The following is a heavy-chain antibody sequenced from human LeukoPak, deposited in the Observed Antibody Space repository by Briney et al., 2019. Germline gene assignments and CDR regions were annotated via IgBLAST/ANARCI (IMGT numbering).Heavy chain of an antibody. Sequence: ATVKVSCKVSGYTLTELSMHWVRQAPGKGLEWMGGFDPEDGETIYAQKLQGRVTMTTDTSTSTAYMELRSLRSDDTAVYYCARVVGNYVWGSYRPEGCFDSWGQGTLVTVSS. D-gene: IGHD3-16*02. CDR2: FDPEDGET. V-gene: IGHV1-24*01. J-gene: IGHJ4*02. CDR1: GYTLTELS. CDR3: ARVVGNYVWGSYRPEGCFDS.